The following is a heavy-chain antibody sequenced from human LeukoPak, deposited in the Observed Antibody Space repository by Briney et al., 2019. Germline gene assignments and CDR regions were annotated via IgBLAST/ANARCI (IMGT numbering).Heavy chain of an antibody. D-gene: IGHD2-15*01. CDR1: GYTFTNYP. Sequence: ASVTVSCKASGYTFTNYPMNWVRQAPGQGLEWMGWIDTNTGKPTYAQGFTGRFAFSLDTPVTTAYLQISSLKGEDTAVYYCARDSYCSAGTCYSRVGYWGQGTLVIVSS. V-gene: IGHV7-4-1*02. CDR3: ARDSYCSAGTCYSRVGY. J-gene: IGHJ4*02. CDR2: IDTNTGKP.